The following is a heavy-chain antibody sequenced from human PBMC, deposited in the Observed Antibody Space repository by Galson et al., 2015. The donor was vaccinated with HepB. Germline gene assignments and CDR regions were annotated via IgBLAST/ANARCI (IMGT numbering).Heavy chain of an antibody. CDR1: GYTFTSYG. Sequence: SVKVSCKASGYTFTSYGISWVRQAPGQGLEWMGWISAYNGNTNYAQKLQGRVTMTTDTSTSTAYMELRSLRSDDTAVYYCARSAAYYYDSSGYSPGVYDYWGQGTLVTVSS. D-gene: IGHD3-22*01. J-gene: IGHJ4*02. CDR3: ARSAAYYYDSSGYSPGVYDY. V-gene: IGHV1-18*04. CDR2: ISAYNGNT.